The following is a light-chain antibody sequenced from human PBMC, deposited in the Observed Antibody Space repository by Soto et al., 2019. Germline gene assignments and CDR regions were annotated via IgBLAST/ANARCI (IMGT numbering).Light chain of an antibody. CDR1: QGIRHY. J-gene: IGKJ1*01. V-gene: IGKV1-27*01. CDR3: QNFDSAPQS. CDR2: EAS. Sequence: DIQMTQSPSSLSASVGDRVTITCRASQGIRHYLAWYQQKPGKVPKLLIYEASNLQSGVPSRFRGGGSGTEFTLTIRSLQPEDVATSYCQNFDSAPQSFGQGTKVEIK.